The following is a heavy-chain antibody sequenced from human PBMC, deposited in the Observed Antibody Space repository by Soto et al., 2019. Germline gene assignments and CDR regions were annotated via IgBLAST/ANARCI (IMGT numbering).Heavy chain of an antibody. CDR3: ARGTWRCRRSWYVCYYYGMDV. Sequence: PXESLSLSCAASGFTFSSYCMHWVRQAPGKGLVWVSRINSDVSSTSYADSVKGRFTISRDNAKNTLYLQMNSLRAEDTAVYYCARGTWRCRRSWYVCYYYGMDVWGQGTTVTVSS. V-gene: IGHV3-74*01. CDR1: GFTFSSYC. J-gene: IGHJ6*02. CDR2: INSDVSST. D-gene: IGHD6-13*01.